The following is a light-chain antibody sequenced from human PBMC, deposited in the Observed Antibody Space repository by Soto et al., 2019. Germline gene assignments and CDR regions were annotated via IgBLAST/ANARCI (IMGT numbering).Light chain of an antibody. CDR3: QQYSSSPRT. Sequence: DIVLTQSPGTLSLSPGERATLYCRASQSVSSNHLAWYQQKPGQAPRLLIYGGSSRATGIPVRFSGSGSETDFTLTITRLEPEDFAMYYCQQYSSSPRTFGQGTKVDIK. CDR1: QSVSSNH. J-gene: IGKJ1*01. CDR2: GGS. V-gene: IGKV3-20*01.